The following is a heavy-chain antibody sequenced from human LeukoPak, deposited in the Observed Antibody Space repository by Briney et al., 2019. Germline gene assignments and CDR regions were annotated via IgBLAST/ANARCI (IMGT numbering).Heavy chain of an antibody. CDR2: LNWNGGSP. CDR3: ARVGRPFENYYDVSAD. J-gene: IGHJ1*01. D-gene: IGHD3-22*01. V-gene: IGHV3-20*04. Sequence: PGGSLRLSCAASGFTFDDYGMSWVRQAPGKGLEWVSGLNWNGGSPAYADSVKGRFTTSRDNAKISQYLQLTRLRAEDTPLYYSARVGRPFENYYDVSADWGQGTLVTVSS. CDR1: GFTFDDYG.